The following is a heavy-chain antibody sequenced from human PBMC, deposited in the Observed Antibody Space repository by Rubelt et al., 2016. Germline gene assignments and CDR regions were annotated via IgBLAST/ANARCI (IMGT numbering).Heavy chain of an antibody. D-gene: IGHD1-26*01. CDR3: ARDGGSYLPWYFDL. J-gene: IGHJ2*01. Sequence: EVQLVESGGGLVQPGGSLRLSCAASGFTFSSYSMNWVRQAPGKGLEWVSYISSSSSTIYYADSVKGRFTISRDNAKNSLYLQMNSLRAEDTAVYYCARDGGSYLPWYFDLWGRGTLVTVSS. CDR2: ISSSSSTI. CDR1: GFTFSSYS. V-gene: IGHV3-48*04.